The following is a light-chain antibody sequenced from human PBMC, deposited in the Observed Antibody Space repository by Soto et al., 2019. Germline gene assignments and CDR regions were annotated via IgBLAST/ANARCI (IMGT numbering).Light chain of an antibody. V-gene: IGLV2-14*01. CDR2: DVS. CDR1: SSDVGAYNY. J-gene: IGLJ1*01. CDR3: SSYTRSTTYV. Sequence: SVLPQPASLSGSPGQSITISCTGTSSDVGAYNYVSWYQQHPGKAPKPVIYDVSNRPSGVSSRFSGSKSGNTASLTISGLQAEDEADYYCSSYTRSTTYVFGTGTKVTVL.